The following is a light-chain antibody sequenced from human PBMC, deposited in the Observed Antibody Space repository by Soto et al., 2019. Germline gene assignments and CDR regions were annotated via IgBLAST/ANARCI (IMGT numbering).Light chain of an antibody. V-gene: IGKV1-8*01. Sequence: AIRMTQSPSSFSASTGDRVTITCRASQGISSYLAWYQQKPGKAPKLLIYAASTLQSGVPSRFSGSGSGTDFTLTISCLQSDDFATYYCKQYYSYPRTFGQGTKVEIK. CDR2: AAS. J-gene: IGKJ1*01. CDR1: QGISSY. CDR3: KQYYSYPRT.